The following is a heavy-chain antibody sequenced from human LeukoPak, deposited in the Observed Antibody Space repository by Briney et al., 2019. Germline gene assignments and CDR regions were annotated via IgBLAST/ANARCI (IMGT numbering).Heavy chain of an antibody. CDR1: GFTFSSYA. CDR3: AKDLEGYSGSYYGFDY. J-gene: IGHJ4*02. D-gene: IGHD1-26*01. CDR2: ISGSGGST. Sequence: GGSLRLSCAASGFTFSSYAMSWVRQAPGKGLEWVSVISGSGGSTYYGDFVKGRFSISRDNSENTLYLQMNSLRAEDTAVYYCAKDLEGYSGSYYGFDYWGQGTLVTVSS. V-gene: IGHV3-23*01.